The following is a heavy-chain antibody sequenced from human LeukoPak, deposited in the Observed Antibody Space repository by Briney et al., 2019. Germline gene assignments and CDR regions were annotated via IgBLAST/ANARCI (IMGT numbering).Heavy chain of an antibody. CDR1: GYTFTSYY. CDR2: INPSGGST. V-gene: IGHV1-46*01. Sequence: ASVKVSCKASGYTFTSYYMHWVRQAPGQGLEGMGIINPSGGSTSYAQKFQGRVTMTRDMSTSTVYMELSSLRSEDTAVYYCARGGPGNLFDYWGQGTLVTVSS. D-gene: IGHD4-23*01. CDR3: ARGGPGNLFDY. J-gene: IGHJ4*02.